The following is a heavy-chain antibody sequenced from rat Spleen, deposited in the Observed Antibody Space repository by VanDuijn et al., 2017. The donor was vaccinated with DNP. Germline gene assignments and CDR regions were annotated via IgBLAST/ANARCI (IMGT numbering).Heavy chain of an antibody. V-gene: IGHV2-32*01. CDR3: ARVGIPVTAVPYYFDY. CDR1: GFSLTSFH. D-gene: IGHD2-2*01. J-gene: IGHJ2*01. Sequence: QVQLKESGPGLVQPSQTLSLTCTVSGFSLTSFHVSWVRQPPGKGQEWMGVMWSDGDTSYNSALKSRLSISRDTSKSQVFLKMNSLHSEDTAMYFCARVGIPVTAVPYYFDYWGQGVMVTVSS. CDR2: MWSDGDT.